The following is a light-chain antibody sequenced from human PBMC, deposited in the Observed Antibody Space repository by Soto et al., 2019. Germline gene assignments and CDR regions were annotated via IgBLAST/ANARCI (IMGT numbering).Light chain of an antibody. CDR2: LEGSGSY. V-gene: IGLV4-60*02. Sequence: QPVLTQSSSVSASLGSSVKLTCTLSSGYSSSIIAWHQQQPGKAPRYLMKLEGSGSYNKVSGVPDRFSGSSSGADRYLTISNLQFEDEADYYCETWASNGPRVFGGGTKLTVL. J-gene: IGLJ3*02. CDR1: SGYSSSI. CDR3: ETWASNGPRV.